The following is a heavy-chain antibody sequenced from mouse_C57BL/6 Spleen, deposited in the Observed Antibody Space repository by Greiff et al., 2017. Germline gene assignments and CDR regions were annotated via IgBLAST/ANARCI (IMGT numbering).Heavy chain of an antibody. V-gene: IGHV1-61*01. CDR3: ARIYYYGSGWFAY. CDR2: IYPSDSET. D-gene: IGHD1-1*01. J-gene: IGHJ3*01. Sequence: LQQPGAELVRPGSSVKLSCKASGYTFTSYWMDWVKQRPGQGLEWIGNIYPSDSETHYNQKFKDKATLTVDKSSSTAYMQLSSLTSEDSAVYYCARIYYYGSGWFAYWGQGTLVTVSA. CDR1: GYTFTSYW.